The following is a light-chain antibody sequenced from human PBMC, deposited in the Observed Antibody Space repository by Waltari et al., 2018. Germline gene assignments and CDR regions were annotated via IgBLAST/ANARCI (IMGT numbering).Light chain of an antibody. V-gene: IGLV4-69*01. CDR1: SGHSSNI. J-gene: IGLJ3*02. CDR2: VNSDGSH. CDR3: QTGGHGTWV. Sequence: QLVLTQSPSASASLGASVRLTCTLDSGHSSNIIAWHQQQPEKGPRYLMKVNSDGSHSKGDEFPDRFSGAGSGAERYLTISSVQSEDEADYYCQTGGHGTWVFGGGTKLTVL.